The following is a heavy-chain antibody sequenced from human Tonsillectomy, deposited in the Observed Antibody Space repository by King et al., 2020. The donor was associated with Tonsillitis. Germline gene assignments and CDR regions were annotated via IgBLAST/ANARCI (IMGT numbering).Heavy chain of an antibody. J-gene: IGHJ4*02. V-gene: IGHV3-15*01. CDR2: IKSKTDGGTT. D-gene: IGHD6-19*01. Sequence: VQLVESGGGLVKPGGSLRLSCAASGFTFSNAWMNWVRQAPGKGLEWVGRIKSKTDGGTTDYAAPVKGRSTISRDDSKNTLYLQMNSLKTEDTAVYYCTTDDYSSGWYGIDYWGQGTLVTVSS. CDR3: TTDDYSSGWYGIDY. CDR1: GFTFSNAW.